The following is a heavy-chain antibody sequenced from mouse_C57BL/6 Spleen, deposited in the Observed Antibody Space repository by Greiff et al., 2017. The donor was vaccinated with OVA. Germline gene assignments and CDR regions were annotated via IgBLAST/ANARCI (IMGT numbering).Heavy chain of an antibody. CDR1: GYTFTDYE. D-gene: IGHD2-4*01. CDR2: IDPETGGT. V-gene: IGHV1-15*01. J-gene: IGHJ3*01. Sequence: QVQLQQSGAELVRPGASVTLSCKASGYTFTDYEMHWVKQTPVHGLEWIGAIDPETGGTAYNQKFKGKAILTADKSSSTAYMELRSLTSEDSAVYYCTRMGDYDSWFAYWGQGTLVTVSA. CDR3: TRMGDYDSWFAY.